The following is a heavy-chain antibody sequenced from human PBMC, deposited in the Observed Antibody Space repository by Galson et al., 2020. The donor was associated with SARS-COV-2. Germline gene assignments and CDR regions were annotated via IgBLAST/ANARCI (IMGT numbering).Heavy chain of an antibody. CDR1: GLTFSTSS. CDR3: AAYINGWWG. V-gene: IGHV3-74*03. CDR2: THSDGSTT. D-gene: IGHD6-19*01. Sequence: TARSLRLACAASGLTFSTSSTHWVRPTPRNGRVWLSNTHSDGSTTQYADSVKGRPIISRHNARNALYLQIDGQCVDDTAVYYCAAYINGWWGWSQGALVTVS. J-gene: IGHJ4*02.